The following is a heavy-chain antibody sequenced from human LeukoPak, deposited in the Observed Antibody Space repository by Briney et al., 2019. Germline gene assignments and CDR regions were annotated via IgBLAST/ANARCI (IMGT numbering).Heavy chain of an antibody. D-gene: IGHD6-13*01. V-gene: IGHV4-59*12. Sequence: SETLSLTCTVSGGSISGYYWNWIRQPPGKGLEWVGYIYSTGSTNYNPSLKSRVTISVDKSKNQFSLKLSSVTAADTAVYYCASALPFQLVHWGQGTLVTVSS. CDR2: IYSTGST. J-gene: IGHJ4*02. CDR3: ASALPFQLVH. CDR1: GGSISGYY.